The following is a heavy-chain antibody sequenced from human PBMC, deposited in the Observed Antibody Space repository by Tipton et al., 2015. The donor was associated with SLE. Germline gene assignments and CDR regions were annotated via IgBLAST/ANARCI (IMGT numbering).Heavy chain of an antibody. CDR1: GGTFSNYA. J-gene: IGHJ4*02. CDR2: ITPLSGTG. V-gene: IGHV1-69*01. CDR3: ARVHTTTWYERGFDY. Sequence: QLVQSGAEVRKPGSSVKVSCKASGGTFSNYAINWVRQAPGQGLEWMGGITPLSGTGTNAQKFQGRVTITADESTITAYMELRSLRSDDSAVYYCARVHTTTWYERGFDYWGQGTLVSVSS. D-gene: IGHD6-13*01.